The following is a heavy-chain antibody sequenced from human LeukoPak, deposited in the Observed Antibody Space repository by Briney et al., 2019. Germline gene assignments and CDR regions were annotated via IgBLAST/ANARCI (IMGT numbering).Heavy chain of an antibody. D-gene: IGHD6-13*01. J-gene: IGHJ4*02. CDR2: ISGSGGST. CDR3: ARGFPPRIAAAGKEVDY. Sequence: GGTLRLSCAASGFTFSSYGMSWVRQAPGKGLEWVSAISGSGGSTYYADSVKGRFTISTDNSKNTLYLQMNSLRAEDTAVYYCARGFPPRIAAAGKEVDYWGQGTLVTVSS. V-gene: IGHV3-23*01. CDR1: GFTFSSYG.